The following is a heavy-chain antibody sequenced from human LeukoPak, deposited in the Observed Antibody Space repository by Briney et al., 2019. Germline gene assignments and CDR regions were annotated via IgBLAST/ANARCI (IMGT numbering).Heavy chain of an antibody. D-gene: IGHD3-3*01. CDR3: TTDEVITGYDFWSRFLN. Sequence: GGSLRLSCAASGFTFSNDWMSWVRQAPGKGLEWVGRIKRKSDDGTTDYAAPMKGRFTISRDDSKNTLYLQMNSLKTEDTAVYYCTTDEVITGYDFWSRFLNWGQGTLVTVSS. V-gene: IGHV3-15*01. CDR1: GFTFSNDW. J-gene: IGHJ4*02. CDR2: IKRKSDDGTT.